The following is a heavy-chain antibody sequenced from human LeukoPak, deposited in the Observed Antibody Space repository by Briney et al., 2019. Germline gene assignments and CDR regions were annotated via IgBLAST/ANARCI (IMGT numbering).Heavy chain of an antibody. Sequence: SCPTLVNPTQTLRLTFSFSGFSLITSGVGVGWIRQPPGKALEWLALIYWHDDKRYIPSLKNRITISKDTSKKQVVLTVTNMDPLDTATYYCAHSSPHVLYCSSTSCLDAFDIWGQGTMVTVSS. CDR1: GFSLITSGVG. D-gene: IGHD2-2*01. J-gene: IGHJ3*02. V-gene: IGHV2-5*01. CDR2: IYWHDDK. CDR3: AHSSPHVLYCSSTSCLDAFDI.